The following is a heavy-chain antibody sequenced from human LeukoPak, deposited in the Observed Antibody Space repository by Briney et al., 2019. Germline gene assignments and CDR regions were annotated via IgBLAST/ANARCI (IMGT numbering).Heavy chain of an antibody. J-gene: IGHJ6*02. CDR1: GGSISCYY. CDR3: ARESTGFCSGGSCYYYYGMDV. CDR2: TYYRGST. V-gene: IGHV4-59*01. D-gene: IGHD2-15*01. Sequence: SDTLSLTCTVSGGSISCYYWSWIRQPPGKGLEWIGSTYYRGSTNYNPSLKRRVTISVDTSKNQFSLRLSSVTAADTAVFYCARESTGFCSGGSCYYYYGMDVWGQGTTVTVSS.